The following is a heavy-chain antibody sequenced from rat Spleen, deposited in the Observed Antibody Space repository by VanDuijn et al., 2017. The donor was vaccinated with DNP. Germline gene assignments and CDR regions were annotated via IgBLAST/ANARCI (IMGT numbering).Heavy chain of an antibody. V-gene: IGHV4-2*01. J-gene: IGHJ2*01. Sequence: EVKLVESGGGLVQPGRSLKLSCAASGFNFNDYWMGWVRQAPGSGREWIGQFNQESSTIKYITSLKDKITISRDNAKKSLYLQMSKLGTEETAINYCAREAVGDDYWGQGVMVTVSS. CDR3: AREAVGDDY. CDR1: GFNFNDYW. CDR2: FNQESSTI. D-gene: IGHD4-3*01.